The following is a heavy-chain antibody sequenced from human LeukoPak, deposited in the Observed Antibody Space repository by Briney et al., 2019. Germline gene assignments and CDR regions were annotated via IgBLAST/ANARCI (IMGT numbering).Heavy chain of an antibody. J-gene: IGHJ4*02. Sequence: PGGSLRLSCAASGFTFDDYGMSWVRQAPGKGLEWVSGINGNGGSANYADSVKGRFTISRDNAKNSLYLQMNSLRVEDTALYYCARGQLGFDYWGQGTVVTVSS. D-gene: IGHD1-1*01. CDR3: ARGQLGFDY. V-gene: IGHV3-20*04. CDR2: INGNGGSA. CDR1: GFTFDDYG.